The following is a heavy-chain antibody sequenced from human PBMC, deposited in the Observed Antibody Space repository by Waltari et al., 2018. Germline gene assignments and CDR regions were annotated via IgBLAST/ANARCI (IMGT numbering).Heavy chain of an antibody. J-gene: IGHJ4*02. V-gene: IGHV3-74*01. CDR1: GFAFRSYW. Sequence: VQLVESRGDLGPPGGALRLPFSASGFAFRSYWTHWVRQTPGKGLVWVSRIYTGASDTYYADSVKGRFTISRDNAKNTLYLQMNSLRVEDTAVYYCTRGGVGYGNFEYWGLGTLVTVSS. CDR2: IYTGASDT. CDR3: TRGGVGYGNFEY. D-gene: IGHD5-12*01.